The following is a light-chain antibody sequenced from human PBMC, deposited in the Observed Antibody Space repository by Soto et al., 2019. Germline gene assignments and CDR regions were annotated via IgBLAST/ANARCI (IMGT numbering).Light chain of an antibody. CDR3: QSYDSSLSGHVV. CDR1: SSNIGAGYD. CDR2: GNS. Sequence: QSVLTQPPSVSGAPGQRVTISCTGSSSNIGAGYDVHWYQQLPGTAPKLLIYGNSNRPSGVPDRFSGSKSGTSASLAITGLQVEEEADYYCQSYDSSLSGHVVFGGGTKLTVL. V-gene: IGLV1-40*01. J-gene: IGLJ2*01.